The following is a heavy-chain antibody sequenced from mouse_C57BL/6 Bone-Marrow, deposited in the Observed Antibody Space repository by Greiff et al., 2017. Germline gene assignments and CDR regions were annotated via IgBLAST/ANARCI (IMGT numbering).Heavy chain of an antibody. D-gene: IGHD2-5*01. CDR1: GFSLTSYA. Sequence: VHLVESGPGLVAPSQSLSITCTVSGFSLTSYAISWVRQPPGKGLEWLGVIWTGGGTNYNSALKSRLSISKDNSKSQVFLKMNSLQTDDTARYYCASLSYYSNYVHYAMDYWGQGTSVTVSS. CDR3: ASLSYYSNYVHYAMDY. V-gene: IGHV2-9-1*01. J-gene: IGHJ4*01. CDR2: IWTGGGT.